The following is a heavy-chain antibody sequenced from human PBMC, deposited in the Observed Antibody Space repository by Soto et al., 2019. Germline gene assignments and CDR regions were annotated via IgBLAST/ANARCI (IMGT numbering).Heavy chain of an antibody. CDR3: ATAILIGGFY. D-gene: IGHD3-9*01. J-gene: IGHJ4*02. V-gene: IGHV3-33*01. Sequence: GGSLRLSCAASGITFSRHGMHWVRQTPDKGLQWLAIILADGNTKYYADSVKGRFTISRDNSKDTFYLQMNSLRAEDTAVYYCATAILIGGFYWGQGTLVTVSS. CDR1: GITFSRHG. CDR2: ILADGNTK.